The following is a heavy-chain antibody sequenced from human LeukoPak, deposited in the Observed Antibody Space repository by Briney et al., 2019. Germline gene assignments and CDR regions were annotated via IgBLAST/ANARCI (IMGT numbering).Heavy chain of an antibody. V-gene: IGHV3-49*03. D-gene: IGHD6-19*01. J-gene: IGHJ3*02. CDR3: ARLRGAGAFDI. CDR1: GFTFGDYA. CDR2: IRSKAYGGTT. Sequence: PGGSLRLSCTASGFTFGDYAMSWFRQAPGKGLEWVGFIRSKAYGGTTEYAASVKGRFTISRDDSKSIAYLQMNSLRAEDTAVYYCARLRGAGAFDIWGQGTMVTVSS.